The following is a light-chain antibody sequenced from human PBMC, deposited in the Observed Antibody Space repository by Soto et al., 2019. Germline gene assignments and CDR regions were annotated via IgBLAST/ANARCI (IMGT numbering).Light chain of an antibody. J-gene: IGLJ2*01. Sequence: QSALTQPASVSGSPGQSITISCTGTSSDVGGFNSVSCYQQHPGKAPKLMIYDVVNRPSGVSNRFSGSKSGNTASLTISGLRAEDEANYYCSSYTSSTARIFGGGTKLTVL. CDR2: DVV. CDR1: SSDVGGFNS. V-gene: IGLV2-14*01. CDR3: SSYTSSTARI.